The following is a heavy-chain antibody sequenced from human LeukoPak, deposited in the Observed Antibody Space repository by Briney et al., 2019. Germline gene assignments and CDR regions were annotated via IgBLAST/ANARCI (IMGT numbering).Heavy chain of an antibody. Sequence: SQTLSLTCTVSGGSISSGGYYWSWIRRHPGKGLEWIGYIYYSGSTYYNPSLKSRVTISVDTSKNQFSLKLSSVTAADTAVYYCAREGDSGYARGTHYFDYWGQGTLVTVSS. V-gene: IGHV4-31*03. J-gene: IGHJ4*02. CDR2: IYYSGST. D-gene: IGHD5-12*01. CDR1: GGSISSGGYY. CDR3: AREGDSGYARGTHYFDY.